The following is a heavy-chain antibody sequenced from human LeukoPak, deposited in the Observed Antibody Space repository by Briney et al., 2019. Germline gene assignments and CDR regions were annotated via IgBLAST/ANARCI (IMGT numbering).Heavy chain of an antibody. D-gene: IGHD3-3*01. V-gene: IGHV3-23*01. CDR3: AKACLPFLEWRGGYYFDY. J-gene: IGHJ4*02. CDR2: ISGSGGST. CDR1: GFTFSSYA. Sequence: SGASLRLSCAASGFTFSSYAMSWVRQAPGKGLEWVSAISGSGGSTYYADSVKGRFTISRDNSKNTLYLQMNSLRAEDTAVYYCAKACLPFLEWRGGYYFDYWGQGTLVTVSS.